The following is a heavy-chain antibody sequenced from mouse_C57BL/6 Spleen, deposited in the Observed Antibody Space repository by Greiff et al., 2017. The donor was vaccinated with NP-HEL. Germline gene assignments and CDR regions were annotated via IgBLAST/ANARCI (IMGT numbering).Heavy chain of an antibody. Sequence: VQLQQSGPELVQPGASVKIPCKASGYTFTYYNMALLKQSHGKSLEWLGDINPNNGGTNYNQKFKGKATLTVDKSSSTAYMELRSLTSEDTAVYYCARRMDYDGAWFAYWGQGTLVTVSA. V-gene: IGHV1-18*01. D-gene: IGHD2-4*01. CDR1: GYTFTYYN. CDR2: INPNNGGT. J-gene: IGHJ3*01. CDR3: ARRMDYDGAWFAY.